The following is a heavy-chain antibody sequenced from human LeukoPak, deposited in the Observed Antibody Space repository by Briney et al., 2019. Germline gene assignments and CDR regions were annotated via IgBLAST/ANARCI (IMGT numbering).Heavy chain of an antibody. CDR1: GGSISSYY. Sequence: SETLSLTCTVSGGSISSYYWSWIRQPPGKGLEWIGYIYYSGSTNYNPSLKSRVTISVDTSKNQFSLKLSSVTAADTAVYYCAMTTGPEFNFDYWGQGTLVTVSS. D-gene: IGHD3-10*01. CDR2: IYYSGST. J-gene: IGHJ4*02. V-gene: IGHV4-59*01. CDR3: AMTTGPEFNFDY.